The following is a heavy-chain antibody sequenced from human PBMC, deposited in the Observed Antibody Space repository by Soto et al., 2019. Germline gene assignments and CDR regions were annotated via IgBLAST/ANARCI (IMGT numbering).Heavy chain of an antibody. D-gene: IGHD5-18*01. CDR1: GYTFTSYY. Sequence: ASVKVSCKASGYTFTSYYMHWVRQAPGQGLEWMGISNPSGGSTSYAQKFQGRVTMTRDTSTSTVYMELSSLRSEDTAVYYCARALHIQLWFTHYYYGMDVWGQGTTVTVSS. CDR3: ARALHIQLWFTHYYYGMDV. V-gene: IGHV1-46*01. J-gene: IGHJ6*02. CDR2: SNPSGGST.